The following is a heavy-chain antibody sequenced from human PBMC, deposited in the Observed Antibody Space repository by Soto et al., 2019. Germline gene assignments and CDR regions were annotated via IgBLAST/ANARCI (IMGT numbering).Heavy chain of an antibody. J-gene: IGHJ4*02. Sequence: GGSLRLSCAASGFTFSSYGMHWVRQAPGKGLEWVAVIWYDGSNKYYADSVKGRFTISRDNSKNTLYLQMNSLRAEDTAVYYCARDDCSGGRCYPDYWGQGTLVTVSS. CDR3: ARDDCSGGRCYPDY. V-gene: IGHV3-33*01. CDR1: GFTFSSYG. D-gene: IGHD2-15*01. CDR2: IWYDGSNK.